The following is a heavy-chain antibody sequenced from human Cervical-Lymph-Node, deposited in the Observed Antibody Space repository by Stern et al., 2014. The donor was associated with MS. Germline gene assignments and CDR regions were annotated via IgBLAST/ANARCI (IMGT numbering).Heavy chain of an antibody. CDR2: IDPNSGGA. J-gene: IGHJ6*02. D-gene: IGHD2-15*01. CDR1: GYSFTGYY. Sequence: VQLVESGAEVKKPGASVKVSCKASGYSFTGYYIHWLRRAPGQGLEWMGRIDPNSGGANYAQRFQGGVTLTRDTSISTTYMELSSLRSDDTAIYYCARQYCSGGKCHSSAYNYNGMDVWGQGTTVTVSS. CDR3: ARQYCSGGKCHSSAYNYNGMDV. V-gene: IGHV1-2*06.